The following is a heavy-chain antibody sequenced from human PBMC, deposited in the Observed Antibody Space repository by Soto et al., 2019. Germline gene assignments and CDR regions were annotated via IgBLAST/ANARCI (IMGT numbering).Heavy chain of an antibody. J-gene: IGHJ4*02. CDR2: IKNDRSET. V-gene: IGHV3-7*05. Sequence: GGSLRLSCASAGFTFSGYWIGWVRLAPDKRLESMDNIKNDRSETSYVDSVKGRFTISRDNVWNSLYLQTNNLRAEDTAVYYCAAWTRSNWFDYWGQGTLVTVSS. CDR3: AAWTRSNWFDY. CDR1: GFTFSGYW. D-gene: IGHD6-13*01.